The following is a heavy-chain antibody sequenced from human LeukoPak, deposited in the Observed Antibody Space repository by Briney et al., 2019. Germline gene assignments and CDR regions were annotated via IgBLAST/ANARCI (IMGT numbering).Heavy chain of an antibody. V-gene: IGHV3-21*01. J-gene: IGHJ4*02. CDR1: GFIFSSYS. Sequence: GGSLRLSCAASGFIFSSYSMNWVRQAPGKGLEWVSSISSSSSYIYYADSVKGRFTISRDNAKKSLYLQMNSLGADDTAVYYCARDPSYCGGDCYSDYWGQGTLVTVSS. D-gene: IGHD2-21*02. CDR3: ARDPSYCGGDCYSDY. CDR2: ISSSSSYI.